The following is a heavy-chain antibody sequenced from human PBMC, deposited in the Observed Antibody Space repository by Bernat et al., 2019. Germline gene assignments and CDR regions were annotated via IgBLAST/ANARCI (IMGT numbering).Heavy chain of an antibody. Sequence: QVQLVVSGGGVVQPGGSLRLSCAASGFTFSDYGMHWVRQAPGKGLEWVAFVRYDGSNKYYADSVKGRFTISRDNSKNTLYLQMNSLRPEDTAVYYCAKDHPYGMDVWGQGTTVTVSS. CDR3: AKDHPYGMDV. V-gene: IGHV3-30*02. CDR2: VRYDGSNK. CDR1: GFTFSDYG. J-gene: IGHJ6*01.